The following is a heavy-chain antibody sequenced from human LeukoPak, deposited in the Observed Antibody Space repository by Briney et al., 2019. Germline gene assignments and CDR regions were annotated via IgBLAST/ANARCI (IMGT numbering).Heavy chain of an antibody. CDR1: GGSISGYY. CDR2: IYYSGST. J-gene: IGHJ4*02. Sequence: PSETLSLTRTVSGGSISGYYWSWIRQPPGKELEWIGYIYYSGSTNYNPSLKSRVTISVDTSKNQFSLQLSSVTAADTAVYYCTRGTVTTYYFDYWGQGTLVTVSS. V-gene: IGHV4-59*01. D-gene: IGHD4-17*01. CDR3: TRGTVTTYYFDY.